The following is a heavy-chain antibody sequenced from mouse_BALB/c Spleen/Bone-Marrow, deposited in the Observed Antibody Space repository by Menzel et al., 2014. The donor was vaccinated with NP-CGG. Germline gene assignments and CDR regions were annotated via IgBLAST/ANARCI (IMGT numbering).Heavy chain of an antibody. Sequence: QVQLKQSGAELVRPGSSVKISCKASGYAFSRYWMSWVKQRPGQGLEWIGQIYPGDGDTNYNGKFKDKATLTADKSSSTAYMHLSSLASEDSAVYFCAGQVVHDYWGQGTTLTVSS. CDR2: IYPGDGDT. V-gene: IGHV1-80*01. CDR3: AGQVVHDY. CDR1: GYAFSRYW. J-gene: IGHJ2*01. D-gene: IGHD6-2*01.